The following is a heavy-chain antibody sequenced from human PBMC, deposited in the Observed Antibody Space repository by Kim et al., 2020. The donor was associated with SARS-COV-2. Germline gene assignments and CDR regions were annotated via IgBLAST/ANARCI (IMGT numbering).Heavy chain of an antibody. D-gene: IGHD3-10*01. V-gene: IGHV3-7*01. CDR2: IKQDGSEK. Sequence: GGSLRLSCAASGFTFSSYWMSWVRQAPGKGLEWVANIKQDGSEKYYVDSVKGRFTISRDNAKNSLYLQMNSLRAEDTAVYYCARILGVSGPITMVRGAIPRGGFDYWGQGTLVTVSS. CDR1: GFTFSSYW. CDR3: ARILGVSGPITMVRGAIPRGGFDY. J-gene: IGHJ4*02.